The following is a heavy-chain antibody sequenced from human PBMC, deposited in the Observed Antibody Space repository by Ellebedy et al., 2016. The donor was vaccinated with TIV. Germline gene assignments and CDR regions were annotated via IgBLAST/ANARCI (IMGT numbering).Heavy chain of an antibody. CDR1: GFTFSYSW. CDR3: ARRIYGSGSQYENWFDP. CDR2: ISREGDLT. J-gene: IGHJ5*02. V-gene: IGHV3-74*01. Sequence: GESLKISCAASGFTFSYSWMHWVRHAPGKGLVWVSRISREGDLTNYADSVKGRFTISRDNAKNSLYLQMNSLSAEDTALYYCARRIYGSGSQYENWFDPWGQGTLVTVSS. D-gene: IGHD3-10*01.